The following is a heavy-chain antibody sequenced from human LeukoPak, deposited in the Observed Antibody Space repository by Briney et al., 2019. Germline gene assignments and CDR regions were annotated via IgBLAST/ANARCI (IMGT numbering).Heavy chain of an antibody. CDR3: ARLVDYYYYMDV. J-gene: IGHJ6*03. V-gene: IGHV3-7*01. CDR1: GFTFISYW. CDR2: IKQDGSEK. Sequence: GGSLRLSCAASGFTFISYWMSWVRQAPGKGLEWVANIKQDGSEKYYVDSVKGRFTISRDNAKNSLYLQMNSLRAEDTAVYYCARLVDYYYYMDVWGKGTTVTVSS.